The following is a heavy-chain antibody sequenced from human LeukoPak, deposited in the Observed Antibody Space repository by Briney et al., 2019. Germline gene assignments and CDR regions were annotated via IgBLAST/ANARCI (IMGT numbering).Heavy chain of an antibody. J-gene: IGHJ5*02. CDR1: GFTFDDYA. CDR3: AKDRLRFLEWSNWFDP. Sequence: GGSLRLSCAASGFTFDDYAMHWVRQAPGKGLEWVSGISWNSGSIGYADSVKGRFTISRDNAKNSLYLQMNSLRAEDTALYYCAKDRLRFLEWSNWFDPWGQGTLVTVSS. D-gene: IGHD3-3*01. V-gene: IGHV3-9*01. CDR2: ISWNSGSI.